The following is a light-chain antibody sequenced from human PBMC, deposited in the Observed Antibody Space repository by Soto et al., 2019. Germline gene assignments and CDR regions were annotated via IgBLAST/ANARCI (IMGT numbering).Light chain of an antibody. CDR1: SSNIGAGYD. CDR2: GNS. V-gene: IGLV1-40*01. Sequence: QLVLTQPASVSGAPGQRVTISCTGSSSNIGAGYDVHWYQQLPGTSPKLLIYGNSNRPSGVPDRFSASKSGTSASLSITGLQAEDEADYYCQTYDSSLSGVVFGGGTKHTV. CDR3: QTYDSSLSGVV. J-gene: IGLJ2*01.